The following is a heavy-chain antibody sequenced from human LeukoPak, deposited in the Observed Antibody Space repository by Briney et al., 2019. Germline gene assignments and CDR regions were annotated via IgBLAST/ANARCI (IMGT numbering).Heavy chain of an antibody. V-gene: IGHV7-4-1*02. Sequence: EASVKVSCKASGYTFTGYYMHWVRQAPGQGLEWMGWINTNTGNPTYAQGFTGRFVFSLDTSVSTAYLQISSLKAEDTAVYYCASSYYYDSSLVGAFDIWGQGTMVTVSS. D-gene: IGHD3-22*01. CDR3: ASSYYYDSSLVGAFDI. CDR1: GYTFTGYY. CDR2: INTNTGNP. J-gene: IGHJ3*02.